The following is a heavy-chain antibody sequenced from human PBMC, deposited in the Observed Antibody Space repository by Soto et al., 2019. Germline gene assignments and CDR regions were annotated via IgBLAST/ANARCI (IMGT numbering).Heavy chain of an antibody. V-gene: IGHV3-7*05. CDR2: IKQDGSEK. D-gene: IGHD3-3*02. CDR3: AISFFLTDAGTRVYY. Sequence: KGLEWVANIKQDGSEKYYVDSVKGRFTISRDNAKNSLYLQMNSLRAEDTAVYYCAISFFLTDAGTRVYY. J-gene: IGHJ6*01.